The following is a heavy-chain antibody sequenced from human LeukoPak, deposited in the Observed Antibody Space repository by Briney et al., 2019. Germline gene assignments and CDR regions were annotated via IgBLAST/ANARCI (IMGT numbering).Heavy chain of an antibody. Sequence: PSETLSLTCAVYGGSFSGYYWSWIRQPPGKGLEWIGYIYYSGSTNYNPSLKSRVTISVDTSKNQFSLKLSSVTAADTAVYYCARHSSGWYAGFYYYGMDVWGQGTTVTVSS. CDR1: GGSFSGYY. CDR3: ARHSSGWYAGFYYYGMDV. CDR2: IYYSGST. D-gene: IGHD6-19*01. V-gene: IGHV4-59*08. J-gene: IGHJ6*02.